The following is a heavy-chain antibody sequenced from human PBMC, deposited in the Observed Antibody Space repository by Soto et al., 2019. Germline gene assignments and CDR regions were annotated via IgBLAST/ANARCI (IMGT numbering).Heavy chain of an antibody. CDR3: AKDRRCTGETCSLCNDY. CDR2: IRGSGGKT. V-gene: IGHV3-23*01. J-gene: IGHJ4*01. CDR1: GFIFSTYG. D-gene: IGHD2-8*02. Sequence: EVQLLESGGGLVQPGASLRLSCAASGFIFSTYGMSWVRQAPGKWLDWVSGIRGSGGKTYYADSLKGRFTISRDNSRRTRYLQIDSLPDKDTAVYYGAKDRRCTGETCSLCNDYGGSGTLVTVSS.